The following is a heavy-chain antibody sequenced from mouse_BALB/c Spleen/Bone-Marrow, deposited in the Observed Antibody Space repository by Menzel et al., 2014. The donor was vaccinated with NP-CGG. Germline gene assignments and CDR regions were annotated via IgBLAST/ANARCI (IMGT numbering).Heavy chain of an antibody. V-gene: IGHV14-3*02. Sequence: EVQGVESGAELMKPGASVKLSCTASGFNIKDTYMHWVKQRPEQGLEWIGRIDPASDYTQFDSKFQGKATITADTSSNTAYLQLSSLTSEDTAVYYCATLTGTFDYWGQGTTLTVSS. CDR2: IDPASDYT. CDR3: ATLTGTFDY. J-gene: IGHJ2*01. D-gene: IGHD4-1*01. CDR1: GFNIKDTY.